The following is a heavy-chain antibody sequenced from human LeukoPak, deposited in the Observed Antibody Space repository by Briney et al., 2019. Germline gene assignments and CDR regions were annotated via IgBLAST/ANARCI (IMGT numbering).Heavy chain of an antibody. Sequence: GRSLRLSCAASGFTFSSYAMHWVRQAPGKGLEWVAVISYDGSNKYYADSVKGRFTISRDNSKNTLYLQMNSLRAEDTAVYYCARDQEDTAMVSSQYNWFDPWGRGTLVTVSS. J-gene: IGHJ5*02. CDR1: GFTFSSYA. V-gene: IGHV3-30*04. D-gene: IGHD5-18*01. CDR3: ARDQEDTAMVSSQYNWFDP. CDR2: ISYDGSNK.